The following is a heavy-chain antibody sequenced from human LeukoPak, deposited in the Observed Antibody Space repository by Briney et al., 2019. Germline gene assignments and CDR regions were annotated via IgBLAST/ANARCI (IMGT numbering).Heavy chain of an antibody. CDR3: ARDLGSSGWVDY. CDR1: GGSISSGSYY. J-gene: IGHJ4*02. Sequence: SETLSLTCTVSGGSISSGSYYWSWIRQPAGTGLEWIGHIYASGSTNYNPSLKSRVTISVDTSKNQFSLKLSSVTAADTAVYYCARDLGSSGWVDYWGQGTLVTVSS. CDR2: IYASGST. V-gene: IGHV4-61*09. D-gene: IGHD6-19*01.